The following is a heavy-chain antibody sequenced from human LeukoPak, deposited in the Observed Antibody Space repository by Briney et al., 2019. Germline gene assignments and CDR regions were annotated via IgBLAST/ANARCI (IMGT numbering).Heavy chain of an antibody. Sequence: GGSLRLSCAASGFTFSSYSMNRVRQAPGKGLEWVSSISSSSSYIYYADSVKGRFTISRDNAKNSLYLQMNSLRAEDTAVYYCARGLSGYDPHLGGPWGQGTLVTVSS. CDR2: ISSSSSYI. V-gene: IGHV3-21*01. D-gene: IGHD5-12*01. CDR1: GFTFSSYS. J-gene: IGHJ5*02. CDR3: ARGLSGYDPHLGGP.